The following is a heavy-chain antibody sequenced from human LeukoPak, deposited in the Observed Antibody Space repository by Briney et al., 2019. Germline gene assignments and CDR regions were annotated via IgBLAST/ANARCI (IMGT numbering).Heavy chain of an antibody. CDR3: AKDRAGYSSGCACN. CDR2: ISWDGGST. V-gene: IGHV3-43D*03. J-gene: IGHJ4*02. D-gene: IGHD6-19*01. CDR1: GFTFDDYS. Sequence: GSLRLPCGASGFTFDDYSMHWVRQAPGKGLEGVSLISWDGGSTYYADSVKGRFTISSDNSKNSLYLQMNSLRAEDTALYYCAKDRAGYSSGCACNWGKGTLVTVSS.